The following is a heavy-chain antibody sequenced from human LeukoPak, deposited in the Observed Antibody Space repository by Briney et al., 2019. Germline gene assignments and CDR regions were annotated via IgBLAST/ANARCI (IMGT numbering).Heavy chain of an antibody. V-gene: IGHV3-23*01. D-gene: IGHD3-10*01. J-gene: IGHJ3*02. CDR1: GFTFSRYG. Sequence: AGGSLRLFCAASGFTFSRYGMTWVRQAPGKGVEGVSAISGSGGSIHYADSVKGRFTISRDNSKNTLYLQMNSLRAEDTDIYYCAKDGSFDAFDIWGQGTMVTVSS. CDR3: AKDGSFDAFDI. CDR2: ISGSGGSI.